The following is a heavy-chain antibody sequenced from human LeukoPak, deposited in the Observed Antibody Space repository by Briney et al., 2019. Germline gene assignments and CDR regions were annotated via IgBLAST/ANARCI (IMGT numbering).Heavy chain of an antibody. CDR1: GFTFSSYA. J-gene: IGHJ4*02. CDR2: ISGSGGST. D-gene: IGHD4-11*01. CDR3: AKADYSTTYFDY. Sequence: GGSLRLSCAASGFTFSSYAMSWVRQAPGKGLEWVSAISGSGGSTYYADTVKGRFTISRDNSKNTLYLQMNSLRAEDTAVYYCAKADYSTTYFDYWGQGTLVTVSS. V-gene: IGHV3-23*01.